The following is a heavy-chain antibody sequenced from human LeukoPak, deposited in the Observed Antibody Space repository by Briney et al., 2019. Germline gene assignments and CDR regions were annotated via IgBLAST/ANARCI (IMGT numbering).Heavy chain of an antibody. CDR1: GGPISSGSYY. V-gene: IGHV4-61*02. CDR3: ARGFRRGPFDY. Sequence: PSETLSLTCTVSGGPISSGSYYWSWIRQPAGKGLEWIGRIYTSRSTNYNPSLKSRVTISVDTSKNQFSLKLSSVTAADTAVYYCARGFRRGPFDYWGQGTLVTVSS. D-gene: IGHD5-24*01. J-gene: IGHJ4*02. CDR2: IYTSRST.